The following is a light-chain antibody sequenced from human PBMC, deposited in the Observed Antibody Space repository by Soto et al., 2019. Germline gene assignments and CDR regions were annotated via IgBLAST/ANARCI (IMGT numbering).Light chain of an antibody. CDR3: QQYNSYSGFT. J-gene: IGKJ3*01. CDR1: QSISSW. Sequence: DIQMTQSPSTLSASVGDRVTITCRASQSISSWLAWYQQKPGKAPKLLIYDASSLESGVPSRFSGSGSGTEFTLTISSLQPDDFATYYCQQYNSYSGFTFDPGTKVDIK. V-gene: IGKV1-5*01. CDR2: DAS.